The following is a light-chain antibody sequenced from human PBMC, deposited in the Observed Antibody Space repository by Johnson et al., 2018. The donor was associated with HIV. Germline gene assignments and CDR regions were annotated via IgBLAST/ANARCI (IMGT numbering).Light chain of an antibody. CDR1: NSNIGNNY. CDR3: GTWDSSLNVEV. Sequence: QSVLTQPPSVSAAPGQKVTISCSGSNSNIGNNYVSWYQQLPGTAPTLLIYQTNKRPSGIPDRISGSKSGTSATLGIAGLQTGDEADYYCGTWDSSLNVEVFGTGTRVTVL. CDR2: QTN. V-gene: IGLV1-51*02. J-gene: IGLJ1*01.